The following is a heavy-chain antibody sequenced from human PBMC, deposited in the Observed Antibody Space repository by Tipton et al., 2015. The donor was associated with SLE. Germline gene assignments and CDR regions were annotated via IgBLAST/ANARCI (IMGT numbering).Heavy chain of an antibody. CDR2: IYTSGST. D-gene: IGHD3-3*01. J-gene: IGHJ5*02. CDR3: ARGGNTIFGVVISWFDP. CDR1: GGSISSGNYY. V-gene: IGHV4-61*09. Sequence: TLSLTCTVSGGSISSGNYYWSWIRQPAGKGLEWIGYIYTSGSTNYNPSLKSRVTMSVDTSKNQFSLKLSSVTAADTAVYYCARGGNTIFGVVISWFDPWGQGTLVTVSS.